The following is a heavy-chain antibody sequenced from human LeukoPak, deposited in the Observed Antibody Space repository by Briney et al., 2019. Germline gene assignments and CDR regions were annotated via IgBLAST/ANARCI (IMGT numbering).Heavy chain of an antibody. J-gene: IGHJ4*02. CDR3: AKVGEVRVVAAAGYFDY. D-gene: IGHD6-13*01. CDR1: GFTFSSYA. CDR2: ISGSGGST. V-gene: IGHV3-23*01. Sequence: PGGSLRLSCAASGFTFSSYAMSWVRQAPGKGLEWVSAISGSGGSTYYADSVKGRFTISRDNSKNTLYLQMNSLRAEDTAVYYCAKVGEVRVVAAAGYFDYWGQGTLVTVSS.